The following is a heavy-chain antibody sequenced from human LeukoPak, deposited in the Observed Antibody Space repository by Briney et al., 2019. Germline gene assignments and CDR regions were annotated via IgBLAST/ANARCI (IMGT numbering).Heavy chain of an antibody. Sequence: GSLRLSCAXXXXXXXXXWMGXXRQAPXXXPXXVANMNIDGSEKYYADSVKGRFSISRDNARNSVYLQMASLRVEDTAVYYCARDPVEWELLLDYWGQGTLVTVSS. J-gene: IGHJ4*02. D-gene: IGHD1-26*01. CDR3: ARDPVEWELLLDY. CDR1: XXXXXXXW. CDR2: MNIDGSEK. V-gene: IGHV3-7*01.